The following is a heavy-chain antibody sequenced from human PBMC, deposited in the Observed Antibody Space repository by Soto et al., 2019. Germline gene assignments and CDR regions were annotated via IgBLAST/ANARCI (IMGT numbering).Heavy chain of an antibody. Sequence: EVQLLESGGNLVQPGGSLRLSCAAFGFTFSSYALSWVRQAPEKGLEWVSAISDSGRNTYYADSVKGRFTISRDDSKNPVFLQMNSLRAEDTAIYYWAKTLPKSGSAPYYFTLDVWGQGTTVTVSS. CDR1: GFTFSSYA. J-gene: IGHJ6*02. CDR3: AKTLPKSGSAPYYFTLDV. V-gene: IGHV3-23*01. CDR2: ISDSGRNT.